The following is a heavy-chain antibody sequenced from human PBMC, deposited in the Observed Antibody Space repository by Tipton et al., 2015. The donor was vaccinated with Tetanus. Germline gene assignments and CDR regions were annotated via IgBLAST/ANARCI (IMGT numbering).Heavy chain of an antibody. V-gene: IGHV4-59*01. D-gene: IGHD3-3*01. CDR2: TDYSGTT. CDR1: GGSLSTYH. J-gene: IGHJ4*02. Sequence: LVKPSETLSLSCTVSGGSLSTYHWNWIRQLPGKGLEWIGYTDYSGTTKYNPSLKSRVAMSVDTSKNQFSLKLSSMTTADTAVYYCARTSGYMYSDCWGQGTLVTVSS. CDR3: ARTSGYMYSDC.